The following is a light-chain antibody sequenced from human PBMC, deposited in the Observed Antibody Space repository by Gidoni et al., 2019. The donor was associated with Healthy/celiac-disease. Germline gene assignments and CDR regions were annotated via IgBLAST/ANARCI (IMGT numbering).Light chain of an antibody. CDR3: QQSYSTPPVT. J-gene: IGKJ3*01. CDR2: AAS. CDR1: QSISSY. Sequence: DIQMTQSPSSLSASVGDRVTITCRASQSISSYLNWYQQKPGKAPKLLIYAASSLQSGVPSRFSGSGSGTDFTLTISSLQPEDFATYYCQQSYSTPPVTFXPGTKVDIK. V-gene: IGKV1-39*01.